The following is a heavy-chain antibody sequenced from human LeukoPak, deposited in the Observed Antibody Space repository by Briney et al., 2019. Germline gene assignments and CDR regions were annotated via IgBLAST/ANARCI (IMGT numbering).Heavy chain of an antibody. J-gene: IGHJ6*02. CDR1: GGSISSGGYY. D-gene: IGHD2-21*02. CDR2: IYYSGST. V-gene: IGHV4-31*11. Sequence: PSGTLSLTCAVSGGSISSGGYYWSWIRQHPGKGLEWIGYIYYSGSTYYNPSLKSRVTISVDTSKNQFSLKLSSVTAADTAVYYCARVLVVVTATNYYYYGMDVWGQGTTVTVSS. CDR3: ARVLVVVTATNYYYYGMDV.